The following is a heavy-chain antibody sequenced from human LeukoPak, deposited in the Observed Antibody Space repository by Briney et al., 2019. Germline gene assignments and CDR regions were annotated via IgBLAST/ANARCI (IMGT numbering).Heavy chain of an antibody. J-gene: IGHJ6*03. D-gene: IGHD2-2*01. CDR1: GFTFSSYW. V-gene: IGHV3-7*01. Sequence: PGGSLRLSCAASGFTFSSYWMTWVRQAPGKGLEWVANIKQDGSEKYYVDSVKGRSTISRDNAKNSLYLQMNSLRAEDTAVYYCARDSRDIVVVPAAMDGYYYYYMDIWGKGTTVTVSS. CDR3: ARDSRDIVVVPAAMDGYYYYYMDI. CDR2: IKQDGSEK.